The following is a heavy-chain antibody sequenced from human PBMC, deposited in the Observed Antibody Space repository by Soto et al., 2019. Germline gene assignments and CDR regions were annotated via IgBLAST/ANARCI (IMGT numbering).Heavy chain of an antibody. V-gene: IGHV4-31*03. D-gene: IGHD3-3*01. CDR3: ARVQPAAMFGSYYYMDV. CDR1: GGSISSGGYY. Sequence: SETLSLTCTVSGGSISSGGYYWSWIRQHPGKGLEWIGYIYYSGSTYYNPSLKSRVTISVDTSKNQFSLKLSSVTAADTAVYYCARVQPAAMFGSYYYMDVWGKGTTVTVSS. J-gene: IGHJ6*03. CDR2: IYYSGST.